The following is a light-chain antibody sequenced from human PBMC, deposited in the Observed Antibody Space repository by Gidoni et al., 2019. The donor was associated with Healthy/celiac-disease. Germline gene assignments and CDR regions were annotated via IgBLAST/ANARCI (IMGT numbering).Light chain of an antibody. CDR3: MQALQTPLT. V-gene: IGKV2-28*01. J-gene: IGKJ4*01. Sequence: IVMTQSPLSLPVTPGEPGSISCRSSQSLLHSNGYNYLDWYLQKPGQSPQLLIYLGSNRASGVPDRFSGSGSGTEFTLKISRVEAEDVGVYYCMQALQTPLTFGGGTKVEIK. CDR1: QSLLHSNGYNY. CDR2: LGS.